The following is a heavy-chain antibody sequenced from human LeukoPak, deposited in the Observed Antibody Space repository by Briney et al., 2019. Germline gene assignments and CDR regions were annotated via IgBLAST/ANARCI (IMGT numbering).Heavy chain of an antibody. CDR2: ISYDGNDI. V-gene: IGHV3-30*18. J-gene: IGHJ4*02. CDR3: AKGIPSDY. D-gene: IGHD2-21*01. Sequence: GRSLRLSCAASGFFFSTYGMHWVRQAPGKGLEWVTIISYDGNDIHYADSVKGRFTISRDNSKNTLYLQMNSLRPEDTAVYYCAKGIPSDYWGQGTLVTVSS. CDR1: GFFFSTYG.